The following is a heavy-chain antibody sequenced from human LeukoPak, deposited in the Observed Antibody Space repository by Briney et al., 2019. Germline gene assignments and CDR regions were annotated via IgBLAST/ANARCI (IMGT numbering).Heavy chain of an antibody. CDR1: GFTFRSYE. V-gene: IGHV3-48*03. D-gene: IGHD6-19*01. J-gene: IGHJ3*02. CDR2: LSSSGSAF. Sequence: GGSLRLSCEDSGFTFRSYEMNWVRQAPGKGLEWIAYLSSSGSAFSYADSVKGRFTIARDNAKNSLYLQMNSLRAEDTAVYYCARDVPDMGWYGSRGDDIWGQGTMVTVSS. CDR3: ARDVPDMGWYGSRGDDI.